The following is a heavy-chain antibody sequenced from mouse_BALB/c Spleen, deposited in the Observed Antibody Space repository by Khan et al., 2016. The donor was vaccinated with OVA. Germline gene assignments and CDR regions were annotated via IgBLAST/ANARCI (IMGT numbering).Heavy chain of an antibody. D-gene: IGHD1-1*01. CDR1: GYTFTSYW. V-gene: IGHV1-7*01. CDR2: INPSTGYT. J-gene: IGHJ3*01. Sequence: QVQLKQSGAELAKPGASVKMSCKASGYTFTSYWMHWVKQRPGKGLEWIGYINPSTGYTEYHQRFKDKATLTADKSSSTAYMQLSSLTSEESAVYYGANHGSSSGWLTYWGQGTLVTVSA. CDR3: ANHGSSSGWLTY.